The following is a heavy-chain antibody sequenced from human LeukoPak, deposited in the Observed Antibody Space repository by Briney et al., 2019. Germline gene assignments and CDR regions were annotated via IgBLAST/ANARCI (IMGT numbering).Heavy chain of an antibody. Sequence: PSETLSLTCTVSGYSISSGYYWGWIRQPPGKGLEWIGSIYHSGSTYYNPSLKSRVTISVDTSKNQFSLQLSSVTAADTAVYYCARGERGVDYWGQRTLVTVSS. CDR1: GYSISSGYY. J-gene: IGHJ4*02. CDR3: ARGERGVDY. V-gene: IGHV4-38-2*02. D-gene: IGHD2-8*01. CDR2: IYHSGST.